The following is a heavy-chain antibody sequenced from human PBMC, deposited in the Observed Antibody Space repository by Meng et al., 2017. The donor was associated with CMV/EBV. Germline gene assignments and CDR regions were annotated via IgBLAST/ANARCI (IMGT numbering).Heavy chain of an antibody. CDR3: ARDSAVRYSSSWYPIRY. D-gene: IGHD6-13*01. CDR2: INPNSGGT. V-gene: IGHV1-2*02. Sequence: ASVKVSCKASGYTFTSYDINWVRQATGQGLEWMGWINPNSGGTNYAQKFQGRVTMTRDTSISTAYMELSRLRSDDTAVYYCARDSAVRYSSSWYPIRYWGQGTLVTVSS. CDR1: GYTFTSYD. J-gene: IGHJ4*02.